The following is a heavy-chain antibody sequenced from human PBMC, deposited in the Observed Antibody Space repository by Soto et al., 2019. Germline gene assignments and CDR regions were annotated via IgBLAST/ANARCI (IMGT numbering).Heavy chain of an antibody. V-gene: IGHV3-23*01. CDR3: GRDLSYYYYYMDV. Sequence: EVQLLESGGGLVQPGGSLRLSCAASGFTFSSYALSWVRQAPGKGLEWVSAISGSGGSTYYADSVKGRFTISRDNYKKTLQLQMNSMIAEDTAVDYCGRDLSYYYYYMDVWGKGTTVTVSS. CDR1: GFTFSSYA. J-gene: IGHJ6*03. CDR2: ISGSGGST.